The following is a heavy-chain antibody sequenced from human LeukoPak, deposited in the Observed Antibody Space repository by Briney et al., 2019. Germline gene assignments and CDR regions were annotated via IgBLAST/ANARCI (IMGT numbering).Heavy chain of an antibody. CDR2: ISLDGSKK. J-gene: IGHJ5*01. CDR1: GLTFSSHG. V-gene: IGHV3-33*05. Sequence: GSLRLSCAASGLTFSSHGFHWVRQAPGKGLEWVTFISLDGSKKSYADSVKGRFTFSRDDSKNTLYLEMNSLRAEDTAVYYCARDRAVNWFDSWGLGTLVTVSS. D-gene: IGHD3-10*01. CDR3: ARDRAVNWFDS.